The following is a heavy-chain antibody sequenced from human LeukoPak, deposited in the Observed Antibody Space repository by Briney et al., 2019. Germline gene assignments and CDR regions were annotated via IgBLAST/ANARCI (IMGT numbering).Heavy chain of an antibody. V-gene: IGHV1-69*06. J-gene: IGHJ6*04. CDR2: IIPIFGTA. D-gene: IGHD1-1*01. CDR3: ARGNTDVQLERRYYYGMDV. Sequence: ASVKVSCKASGGTFSSYDISRVRQAPGQGLEWMGGIIPIFGTANYAQKFQGRVTITADKSTSTAYMELSSLRSEDTAVYYCARGNTDVQLERRYYYGMDVWGKGTTVTVSS. CDR1: GGTFSSYD.